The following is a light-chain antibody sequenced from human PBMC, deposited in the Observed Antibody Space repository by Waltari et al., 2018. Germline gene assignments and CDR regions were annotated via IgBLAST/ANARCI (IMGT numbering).Light chain of an antibody. V-gene: IGKV3-15*01. J-gene: IGKJ4*01. Sequence: EIVMTQSPATLSVSPGDRATLSSRASQSIGDSLAWYQQRPGQAPRLLIYAASTRTTGLPARFSGSGSGTEFTLTISSLQSEDFAIYYCQQYNNWPPLTFGGGTKVEIK. CDR1: QSIGDS. CDR2: AAS. CDR3: QQYNNWPPLT.